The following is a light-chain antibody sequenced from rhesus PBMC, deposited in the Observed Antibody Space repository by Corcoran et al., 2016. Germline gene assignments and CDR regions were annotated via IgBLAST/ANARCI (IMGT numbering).Light chain of an antibody. CDR2: KAY. J-gene: IGKJ4*01. Sequence: DIQMTQSPSSLFASVGDTVTITCRASQTIASWLAWYQQKPGKAPKLLIYKAYTLQSGVPSRLTGRGSETDFTLTSSSLLSEDFATYSCHQYSSSPTFGGGTKVEIK. CDR3: HQYSSSPT. V-gene: IGKV1-22*01. CDR1: QTIASW.